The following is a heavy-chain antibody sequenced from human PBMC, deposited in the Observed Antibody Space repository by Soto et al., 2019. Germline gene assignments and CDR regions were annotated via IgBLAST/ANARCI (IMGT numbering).Heavy chain of an antibody. CDR1: GYTFTSYG. CDR3: AREYCSGGSCYFYCGMDV. CDR2: ISAYNGNT. D-gene: IGHD2-15*01. Sequence: QVQLVQSGAEVKKPGASVKVSCKASGYTFTSYGISWVRQAPGQGLEWMGWISAYNGNTNYAQKLQGRVTMTTDTTTSTAYMELRSLRSDDTAVYYCAREYCSGGSCYFYCGMDVWGQGTTVTVSS. J-gene: IGHJ6*02. V-gene: IGHV1-18*01.